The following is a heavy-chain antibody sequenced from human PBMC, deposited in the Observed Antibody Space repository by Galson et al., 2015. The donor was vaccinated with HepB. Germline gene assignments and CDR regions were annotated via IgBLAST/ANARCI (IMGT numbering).Heavy chain of an antibody. CDR2: INAGNGNT. CDR1: GYTFTSYA. Sequence: SVKVSCKASGYTFTSYAMHWVRQAPGQRLEWMGWINAGNGNTKYSQKFQGRVTITRDTSASTAYMELSSLGSEDTAVYYCARMGITMVRGAYDYWGQGTLVTVSS. D-gene: IGHD3-10*01. J-gene: IGHJ4*02. CDR3: ARMGITMVRGAYDY. V-gene: IGHV1-3*01.